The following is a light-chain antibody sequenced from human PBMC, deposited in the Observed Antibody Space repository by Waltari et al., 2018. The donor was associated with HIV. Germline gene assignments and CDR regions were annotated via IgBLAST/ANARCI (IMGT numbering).Light chain of an antibody. CDR2: SNH. V-gene: IGLV1-44*01. CDR1: TSNFGGNA. Sequence: QSVLTQPPPASGALGQRVAISCSGSTSNFGGNAVNWYHHLPRPAPKRLISSNHQRRSGVPNRFSSSTSVTSASLAISGLQSGDEADYYCWSWDDSLDGHVVFGGGTKLTVL. J-gene: IGLJ2*01. CDR3: WSWDDSLDGHVV.